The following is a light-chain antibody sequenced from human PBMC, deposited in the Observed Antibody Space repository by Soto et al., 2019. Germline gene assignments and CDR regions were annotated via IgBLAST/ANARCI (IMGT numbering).Light chain of an antibody. J-gene: IGLJ1*01. Sequence: QSVLTQPASVSGSPGQSITISCTGTSSVVGSYNLVSWYQQHPGKAPKLMIYEVSKRPSGVSNRFSGSKSGNTASLTISGLQAEDEADYYCCSYAGSSTFYVFATGTRSPS. CDR1: SSVVGSYNL. CDR3: CSYAGSSTFYV. V-gene: IGLV2-23*02. CDR2: EVS.